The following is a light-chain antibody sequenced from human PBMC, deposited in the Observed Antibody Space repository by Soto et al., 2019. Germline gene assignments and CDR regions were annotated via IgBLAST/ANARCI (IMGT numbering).Light chain of an antibody. CDR2: GAS. V-gene: IGKV3-20*01. CDR3: QHYGSSPPRLT. Sequence: EIVLTQSPGTLSLSPGERATLSCRASQSVSSTYLTWYQQKPGQAPRLLIYGASSRATGIPDRFSGSGSGTDFTLTISRLEPEDFAIYYWQHYGSSPPRLTFGGGTKVEIK. J-gene: IGKJ4*01. CDR1: QSVSSTY.